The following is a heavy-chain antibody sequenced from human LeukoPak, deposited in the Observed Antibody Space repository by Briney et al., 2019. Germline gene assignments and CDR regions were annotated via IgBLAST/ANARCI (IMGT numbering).Heavy chain of an antibody. CDR2: INRDGGVE. CDR1: GFTFRNYW. Sequence: PGGSLRLSCAASGFTFRNYWMCWVRQAPGKGLEWVSHINRDGGVEYYADSVRGRFTTSRDNAKNFLYLQMNSLRAEDTPVYYCARGGGLSTNFVYWRQGTLVSVSS. V-gene: IGHV3-7*01. J-gene: IGHJ4*02. CDR3: ARGGGLSTNFVY. D-gene: IGHD2-15*01.